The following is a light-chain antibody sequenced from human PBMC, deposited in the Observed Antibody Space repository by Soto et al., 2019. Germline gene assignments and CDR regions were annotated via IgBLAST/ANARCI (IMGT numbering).Light chain of an antibody. CDR2: DAS. CDR1: QDISNY. CDR3: QQYEGLPLT. Sequence: DIQMTQSPSSLSASVGDRVTITCQASQDISNYLNWYQQKPGKAPKLLNFDASNVERGVPSRFSGSGSGTHFNFTIHSLQDEAIATYYCQQYEGLPLTFGGGNKIEI. V-gene: IGKV1-33*01. J-gene: IGKJ4*01.